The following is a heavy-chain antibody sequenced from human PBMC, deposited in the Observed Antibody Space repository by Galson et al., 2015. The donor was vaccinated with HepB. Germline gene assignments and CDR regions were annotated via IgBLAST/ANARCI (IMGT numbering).Heavy chain of an antibody. D-gene: IGHD2/OR15-2a*01. CDR1: GGTFSSYT. Sequence: SVKVSCKASGGTFSSYTISWVRQAPGQGLEWMGRIIPILGIANYAQKFQGRVTITADKSTSTAYMELSSLRSEDTAVYYCARDKGSMPNYYYYYGMDVWGQGTTVTVSS. CDR2: IIPILGIA. J-gene: IGHJ6*02. CDR3: ARDKGSMPNYYYYYGMDV. V-gene: IGHV1-69*04.